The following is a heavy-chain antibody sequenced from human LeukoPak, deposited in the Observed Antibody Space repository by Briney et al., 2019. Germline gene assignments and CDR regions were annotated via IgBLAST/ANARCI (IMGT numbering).Heavy chain of an antibody. CDR2: IYYSGST. D-gene: IGHD2-15*01. J-gene: IGHJ4*02. CDR3: ARLFCSGGSCYDLFHY. CDR1: GGSISSYY. V-gene: IGHV4-59*08. Sequence: SETLSLTCTVSGGSISSYYWSWIRQPPGKGLEWIGYIYYSGSTNYNPSLKSRVTVSVDTSRNLFSLKLSSVTAADTAVYYCARLFCSGGSCYDLFHYWGRGTLVTVSS.